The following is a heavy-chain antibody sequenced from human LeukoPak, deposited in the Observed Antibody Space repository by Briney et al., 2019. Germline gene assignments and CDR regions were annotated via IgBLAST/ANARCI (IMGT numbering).Heavy chain of an antibody. CDR3: AKAPPQPMVRGVIGVFAY. D-gene: IGHD3-10*01. J-gene: IGHJ4*02. V-gene: IGHV3-30*02. CDR1: GFTFSSYG. CDR2: IRYDGSNK. Sequence: PGGSLRLSCAASGFTFSSYGMHWVRQAPGKGLEWVAFIRYDGSNKYYADSVKGRFTISRDNSKNTLYLQMNSLRAEDTAVYYCAKAPPQPMVRGVIGVFAYWGQGTLVTVSS.